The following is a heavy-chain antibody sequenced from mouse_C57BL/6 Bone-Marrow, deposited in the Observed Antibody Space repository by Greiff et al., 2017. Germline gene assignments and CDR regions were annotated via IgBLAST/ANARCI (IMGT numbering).Heavy chain of an antibody. V-gene: IGHV1-62-2*01. J-gene: IGHJ4*01. D-gene: IGHD3-2*02. CDR1: GYTFTEYT. CDR3: ARHEDARQLRLGTGWAMDY. CDR2: FYPGSGSI. Sequence: QVQLQQSGAELVKPGASVKLSCKASGYTFTEYTIHWVKQRSGQGLEWIGWFYPGSGSIKYNEKFKDKATLTADKSSSTVYMELSRLTSEDSAVYFCARHEDARQLRLGTGWAMDYWGQGTSVTVSS.